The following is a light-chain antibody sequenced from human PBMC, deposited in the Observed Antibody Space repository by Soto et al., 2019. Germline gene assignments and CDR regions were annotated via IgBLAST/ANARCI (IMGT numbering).Light chain of an antibody. V-gene: IGKV3-20*01. CDR1: QSVSSSY. Sequence: EIVLTQSPGTLSLSPGERATLSCRASQSVSSSYLAWYQQKPGQAPRLLIYGASSRATGIPDRFSGSGSGTDFTLTISRLEPEDSAVYYCQKYGSSHTFGQGTRLEIK. J-gene: IGKJ5*01. CDR3: QKYGSSHT. CDR2: GAS.